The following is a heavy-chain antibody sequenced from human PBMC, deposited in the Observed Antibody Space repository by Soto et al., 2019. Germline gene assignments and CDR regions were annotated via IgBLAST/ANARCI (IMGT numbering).Heavy chain of an antibody. Sequence: SVKVSCKASGGTFSSYAISWVRQAPGQGLEWMGGIIPIFGTANYAQKFQGRVTITADKSTSTAYMELSSLRSEDTAVYYCAREFGTEAVAGHPLLTQPNWFDPWGQGTLVTVSS. V-gene: IGHV1-69*06. CDR1: GGTFSSYA. CDR2: IIPIFGTA. CDR3: AREFGTEAVAGHPLLTQPNWFDP. D-gene: IGHD6-19*01. J-gene: IGHJ5*02.